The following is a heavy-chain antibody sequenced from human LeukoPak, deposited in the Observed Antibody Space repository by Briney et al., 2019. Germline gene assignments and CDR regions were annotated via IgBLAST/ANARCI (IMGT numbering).Heavy chain of an antibody. CDR2: IYSSGST. D-gene: IGHD6-25*01. J-gene: IGHJ4*01. CDR3: AKSGGYGLIDY. CDR1: GVSISSSSYY. Sequence: PSETLTLTCNVSGVSISSSSYYWGWIRQPPGKGLEWIGSIYSSGSTYYNSSLKSRVTISIDTSKNQVSLKMSSVTAADTAVYYCAKSGGYGLIDYWGQGTLVTVSS. V-gene: IGHV4-39*01.